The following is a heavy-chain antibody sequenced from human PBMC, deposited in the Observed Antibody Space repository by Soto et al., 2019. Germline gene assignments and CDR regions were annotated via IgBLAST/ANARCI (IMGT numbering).Heavy chain of an antibody. CDR3: GRGCGVIYGPYFDY. CDR1: A. D-gene: IGHD3-16*02. V-gene: IGHV1-69*01. CDR2: IIPIFGTA. J-gene: IGHJ4*02. Sequence: ARCWLRHEKTQGLEWMGGIIPIFGTANYAQKFQGRVTITADESMSTAYMELSSLRSEDTAVYYCGRGCGVIYGPYFDYWGQGTLVTVSS.